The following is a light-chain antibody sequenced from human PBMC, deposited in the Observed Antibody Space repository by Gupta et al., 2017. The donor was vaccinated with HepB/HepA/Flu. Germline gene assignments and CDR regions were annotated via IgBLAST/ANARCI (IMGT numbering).Light chain of an antibody. CDR3: QVWDSSRAHWV. CDR2: ENR. V-gene: IGLV3-21*02. Sequence: SYVLTQPPSVSVAPGATVSISCGGYNRARRSVHWYQQRPGQDQVLVGAENRGQPSGIPERISGFNDGKAETRHIHRVEARDEAEGECQVWDSSRAHWVFGGGTKLTVL. J-gene: IGLJ2*01. CDR1: NRARRS.